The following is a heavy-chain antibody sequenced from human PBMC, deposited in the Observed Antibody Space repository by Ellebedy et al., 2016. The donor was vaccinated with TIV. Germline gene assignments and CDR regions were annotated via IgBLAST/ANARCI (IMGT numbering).Heavy chain of an antibody. Sequence: GGSLRLXXAASGFTFSSYGMHWVRQAPGKGLEWVAVIWYDGSNKYYADSVKGRFTISRDNSKNTLYLQMNSLRAEDTAVYYCARDWNTGTWGNYFDYWGQGTLVTVSS. CDR3: ARDWNTGTWGNYFDY. CDR2: IWYDGSNK. D-gene: IGHD3-16*01. CDR1: GFTFSSYG. J-gene: IGHJ4*02. V-gene: IGHV3-33*01.